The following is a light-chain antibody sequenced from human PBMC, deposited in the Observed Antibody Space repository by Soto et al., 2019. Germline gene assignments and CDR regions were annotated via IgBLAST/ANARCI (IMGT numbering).Light chain of an antibody. J-gene: IGLJ1*01. CDR3: LLSFNGPYV. CDR1: TGAVTSGHY. V-gene: IGLV7-46*01. CDR2: DTS. Sequence: QAVVTQEPSLTVSPGGTVTLTCGSSTGAVTSGHYPYWFQQKPGQAPRTLIYDTSNKHSWTPARFSGYLLGGKAALTLSGAQPEDEAEYFCLLSFNGPYVFGGGTKGTVL.